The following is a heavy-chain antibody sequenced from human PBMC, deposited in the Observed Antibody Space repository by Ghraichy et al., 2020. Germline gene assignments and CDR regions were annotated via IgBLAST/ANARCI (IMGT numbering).Heavy chain of an antibody. CDR1: GCTFDSYG. CDR2: IWFDGNNK. J-gene: IGHJ4*02. V-gene: IGHV3-33*01. D-gene: IGHD6-19*01. Sequence: GGSLRLSCSASGCTFDSYGMHWVRQAPGKGLEWVANIWFDGNNKYYADSVKGRFTVSRDNFGDKVYLQMNSLRGDDTAVYYCARDYQSRAVAESYFDYWGQGTLVTVSS. CDR3: ARDYQSRAVAESYFDY.